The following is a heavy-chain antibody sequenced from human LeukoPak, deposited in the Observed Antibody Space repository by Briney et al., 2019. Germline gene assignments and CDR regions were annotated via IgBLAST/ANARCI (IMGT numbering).Heavy chain of an antibody. J-gene: IGHJ4*02. V-gene: IGHV4-34*01. CDR1: GGSFSGYY. CDR2: INHSGST. D-gene: IGHD1-26*01. Sequence: PSETLSLTCAVYGGSFSGYYWSWIRQPPGKGLEWIGEINHSGSTNYNPSLKSRVTISVDTSKNQFSLKLSSVTAADTAVYYCARLRQPLQAQPRSVYRLRGYFDYWGQGTLVTVSS. CDR3: ARLRQPLQAQPRSVYRLRGYFDY.